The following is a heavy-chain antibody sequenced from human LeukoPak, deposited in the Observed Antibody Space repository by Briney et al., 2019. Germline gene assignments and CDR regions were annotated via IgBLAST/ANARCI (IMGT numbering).Heavy chain of an antibody. V-gene: IGHV3-23*01. Sequence: GGTLRLSCAASGFTFSSYGMSWVRQAPGKGLEWVSAISGSGGSTYYADSVKGRFTISRDNSKNTLYLQMNSLRAEDTAVYYCAKDGRGGDLDYWGQGTLVTVSS. CDR3: AKDGRGGDLDY. J-gene: IGHJ4*02. CDR2: ISGSGGST. D-gene: IGHD3-16*01. CDR1: GFTFSSYG.